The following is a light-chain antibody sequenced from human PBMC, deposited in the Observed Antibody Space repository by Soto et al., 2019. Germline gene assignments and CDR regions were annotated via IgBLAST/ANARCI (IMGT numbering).Light chain of an antibody. CDR2: GAS. J-gene: IGKJ1*01. CDR3: QQSNNWPWT. Sequence: EIVLTQSPGTLSLSPGERATLSCRASQSVSNNYLAWYQQQPGQAPRLLIYGASNRATGIPDRFSGSGSGTDFTLTISRLEPEDFAVYYCQQSNNWPWTFGQGTKVDIK. V-gene: IGKV3-20*01. CDR1: QSVSNNY.